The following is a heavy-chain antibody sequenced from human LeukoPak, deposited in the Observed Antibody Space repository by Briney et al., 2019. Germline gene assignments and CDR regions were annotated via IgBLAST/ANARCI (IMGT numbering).Heavy chain of an antibody. J-gene: IGHJ4*02. CDR3: ARSLMMTPKLPGIFDS. D-gene: IGHD2-21*02. V-gene: IGHV2-5*02. Sequence: KVSGPTLVNPTQTLTLTCTFSGFSLSTSGVGVGWIRQPPGKALEWLALIYWDDDKRYSPSLKSRLTITKDTSKNQVVLTMTNMDPVDTATYYCARSLMMTPKLPGIFDSWGQGTLVTVSS. CDR2: IYWDDDK. CDR1: GFSLSTSGVG.